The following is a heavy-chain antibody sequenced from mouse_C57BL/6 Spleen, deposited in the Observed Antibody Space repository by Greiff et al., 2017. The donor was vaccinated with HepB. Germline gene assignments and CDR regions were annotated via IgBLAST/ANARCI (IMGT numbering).Heavy chain of an antibody. D-gene: IGHD1-1*01. Sequence: EVHLVESGGDLVKPGGSLKLSCAASGFTFSSYGMSWVHQTPDKRLEWVATISSGGSYTYYPDSVKGRFTISRDNAKNTLYLQMSSLKSEDTAMYYWARHEDYGSSYVWFAYWGQGTLVTVSA. V-gene: IGHV5-6*01. CDR1: GFTFSSYG. CDR2: ISSGGSYT. J-gene: IGHJ3*01. CDR3: ARHEDYGSSYVWFAY.